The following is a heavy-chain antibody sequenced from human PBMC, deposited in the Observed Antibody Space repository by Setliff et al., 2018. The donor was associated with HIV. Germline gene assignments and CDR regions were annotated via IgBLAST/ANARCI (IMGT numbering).Heavy chain of an antibody. CDR1: QFAFKSYW. J-gene: IGHJ6*03. Sequence: GSLRLSCTASQFAFKSYWMTWVRQAPGKGLEWVATIKQGGNDKYYVDSVKGRFTISRDNAQNSLSLQMDNLRAEDTAVYYCARVQNEYMDVWGKGTTVTVSS. V-gene: IGHV3-7*03. D-gene: IGHD1-1*01. CDR2: IKQGGNDK. CDR3: ARVQNEYMDV.